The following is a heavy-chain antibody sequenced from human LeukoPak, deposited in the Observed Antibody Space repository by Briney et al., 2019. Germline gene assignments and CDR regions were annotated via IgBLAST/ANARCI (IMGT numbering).Heavy chain of an antibody. J-gene: IGHJ4*02. Sequence: VASVKVSCKASGYTFTGYYMHWVRQAPGQGLEWMGWINPNSGGTNYAQKFQGRVTMTRDTSISTAYMELSRLRSDDTAVYYCARDFSPGSSGWYVRWGQGTRVTVSS. D-gene: IGHD6-19*01. CDR2: INPNSGGT. CDR1: GYTFTGYY. V-gene: IGHV1-2*02. CDR3: ARDFSPGSSGWYVR.